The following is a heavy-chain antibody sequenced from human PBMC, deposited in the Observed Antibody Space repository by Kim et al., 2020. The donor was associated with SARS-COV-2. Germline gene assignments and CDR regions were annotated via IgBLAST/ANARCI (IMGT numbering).Heavy chain of an antibody. V-gene: IGHV3-48*02. D-gene: IGHD3-3*01. J-gene: IGHJ6*02. Sequence: GGSLRLSCAASGFTFSSYSFNWVRQAPGKGLEWVSYISGSSTTIYYADSVKGRFTISRDNAKNSLYLQMNSLGDEDTAVYYCARPDFWSGYYYYGMDVWGQGTTVTVSS. CDR1: GFTFSSYS. CDR2: ISGSSTTI. CDR3: ARPDFWSGYYYYGMDV.